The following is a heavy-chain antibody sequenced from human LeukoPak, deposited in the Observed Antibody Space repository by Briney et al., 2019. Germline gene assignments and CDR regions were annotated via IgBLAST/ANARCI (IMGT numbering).Heavy chain of an antibody. CDR3: AKRPISGDDKSFDY. CDR2: IRESSGDT. V-gene: IGHV3-23*01. D-gene: IGHD2-21*01. CDR1: GFTVINFA. Sequence: PGGSLRLSCAASGFTVINFAMNWVRQAPGKGLEWVSTIRESSGDTYYEDSVKGRFTISRDISKNTVYLQMNSLRVEDTAVYFCAKRPISGDDKSFDYWGQGILVTVSS. J-gene: IGHJ4*02.